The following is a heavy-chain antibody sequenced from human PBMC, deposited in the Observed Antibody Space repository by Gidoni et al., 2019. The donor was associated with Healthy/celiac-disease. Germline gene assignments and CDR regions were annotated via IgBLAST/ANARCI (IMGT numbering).Heavy chain of an antibody. CDR3: ATPYSSSSEFWFDP. J-gene: IGHJ5*02. CDR2: LYYSGST. D-gene: IGHD6-6*01. V-gene: IGHV4-59*01. Sequence: QVQLQESGPGLVKPSETLSIICTVSGGSISSYYWSWIRQPPGEGLEWIGYLYYSGSTNYNPSLMSRVTISVDTSKNQFSLKLSSVTAADPAVYYCATPYSSSSEFWFDPWGQGTLVTVSS. CDR1: GGSISSYY.